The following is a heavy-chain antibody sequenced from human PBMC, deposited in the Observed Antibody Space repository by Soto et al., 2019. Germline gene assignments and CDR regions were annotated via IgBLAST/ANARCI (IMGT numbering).Heavy chain of an antibody. CDR1: GGSISTSY. Sequence: PSETLSLTCTVSGGSISTSYWSWIRQPAGKRLEWIGRIYTSGSTNYSPSLKSRVSMSINTSKNQFSLRLSSVTAADTAVYYCAREGGGIEVGDYFDYRGQGTLVTVSS. J-gene: IGHJ4*02. CDR2: IYTSGST. V-gene: IGHV4-4*07. CDR3: AREGGGIEVGDYFDY. D-gene: IGHD6-19*01.